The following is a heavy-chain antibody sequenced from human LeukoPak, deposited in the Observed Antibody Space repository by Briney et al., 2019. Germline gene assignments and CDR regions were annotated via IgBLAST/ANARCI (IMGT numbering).Heavy chain of an antibody. V-gene: IGHV1-2*02. CDR1: GYTFTGYY. Sequence: ASVRVSCKASGYTFTGYYMHWVRQAPGQGLEWMGWINPNSGGTNHAQKFQGRVTMTRDTSISTAYMELSRLRSDDTAVYYCATGDYGDYLGWFDPWGQGTLVTVSS. D-gene: IGHD4-17*01. CDR2: INPNSGGT. CDR3: ATGDYGDYLGWFDP. J-gene: IGHJ5*02.